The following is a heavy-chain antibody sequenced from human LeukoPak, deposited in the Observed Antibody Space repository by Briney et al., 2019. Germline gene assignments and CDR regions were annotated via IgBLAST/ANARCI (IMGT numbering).Heavy chain of an antibody. J-gene: IGHJ4*02. CDR1: GFTFDDYA. D-gene: IGHD4-17*01. CDR2: ISWNSGSI. CDR3: ARDTDTVTTILDY. V-gene: IGHV3-9*01. Sequence: PGGSLRLSCAASGFTFDDYAMHWVRQVPGKGLEWVSGISWNSGSIGYADSVKGRFTISRDNAKNSLYLQMNSLRAEDTAVYYCARDTDTVTTILDYWGQGTLAAVSS.